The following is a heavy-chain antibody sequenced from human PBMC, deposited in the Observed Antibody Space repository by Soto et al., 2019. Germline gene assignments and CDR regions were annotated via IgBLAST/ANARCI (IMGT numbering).Heavy chain of an antibody. J-gene: IGHJ6*03. Sequence: SETLSLTSTVSGGSISSFYWRWIRQPPGKGLEWIGYIYYSGSTNYNPSLKSRVTISVDTSKNQFSLKLSSVTAADTAVYYCARDPLDTPMDVWGKGTTVTVSS. CDR3: ARDPLDTPMDV. V-gene: IGHV4-59*01. CDR1: GGSISSFY. CDR2: IYYSGST. D-gene: IGHD5-18*01.